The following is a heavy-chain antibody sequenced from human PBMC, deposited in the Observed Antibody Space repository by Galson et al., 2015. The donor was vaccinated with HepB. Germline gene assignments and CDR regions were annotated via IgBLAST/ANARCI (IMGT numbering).Heavy chain of an antibody. CDR2: IYYSGNT. J-gene: IGHJ4*02. Sequence: TLSLTCTVSGGSISSSSYHWGWIRQPPGKGLEWIGTIYYSGNTYYNPSLKSRVTISVDTSKNQFSLRLSSVTAADTAVYYCARDRVGGNSVGTDYWGQGTLVTVSS. V-gene: IGHV4-39*07. CDR3: ARDRVGGNSVGTDY. D-gene: IGHD4-23*01. CDR1: GGSISSSSYH.